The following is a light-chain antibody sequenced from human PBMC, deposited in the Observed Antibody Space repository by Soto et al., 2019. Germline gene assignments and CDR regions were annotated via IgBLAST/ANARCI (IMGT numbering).Light chain of an antibody. CDR1: QSISTY. J-gene: IGKJ1*01. V-gene: IGKV1-39*01. Sequence: DIQMTQSPSSLSASVVDTVTITCRASQSISTYLTWYQQKPGKAPKLLIYAAYTLQSGVPSRFSGSGSGTDFTLTISSLQPEEFAAYYCQQSYDMPWTFGQGTKVEIK. CDR3: QQSYDMPWT. CDR2: AAY.